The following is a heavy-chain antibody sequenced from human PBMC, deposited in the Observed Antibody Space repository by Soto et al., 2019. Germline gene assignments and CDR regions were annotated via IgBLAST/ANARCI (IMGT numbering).Heavy chain of an antibody. CDR1: GGTFSSYT. CDR3: ASGYGDSDAFDI. J-gene: IGHJ3*02. CDR2: IIPILGIA. Sequence: QVQLVQSGAEVKKPGSSVKVSCKASGGTFSSYTISWVRQAPGQGLEWMGRIIPILGIANYAQKFQGRVTITADKSTSTAYMELSSLRSEDTAVDYCASGYGDSDAFDIWGQGTMVTVSS. V-gene: IGHV1-69*02. D-gene: IGHD4-17*01.